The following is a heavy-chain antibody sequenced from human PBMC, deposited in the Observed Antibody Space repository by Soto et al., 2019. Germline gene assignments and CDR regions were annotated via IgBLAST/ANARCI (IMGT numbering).Heavy chain of an antibody. J-gene: IGHJ4*02. CDR3: AHRVLRTVFGLVTTTAIYFDF. CDR1: GFSLTTSGVG. CDR2: IYWDDDK. V-gene: IGHV2-5*02. Sequence: QITLKESGPTVVKPTETLTLTCTFSGFSLTTSGVGVGWVRQSPGKAPEWLALIYWDDDKRYSTSLKSRLTITKDTSKNQVVLTMANVDPADTATYYCAHRVLRTVFGLVTTTAIYFDFWGLGTPVVVSS. D-gene: IGHD3-3*01.